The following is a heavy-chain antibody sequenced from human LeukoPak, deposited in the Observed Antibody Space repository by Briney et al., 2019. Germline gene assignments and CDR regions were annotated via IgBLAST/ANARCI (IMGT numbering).Heavy chain of an antibody. CDR3: AREGSGSYSLGGWFDP. J-gene: IGHJ5*02. Sequence: GGSLRLSCAASGFTFSSYAMSWVRQAPGKGLEWVAVISYDGSNKYYADSVKGRFTISRDNSKNTLYLQMNSLRAEDTAVYYCAREGSGSYSLGGWFDPWGQGTLVTVSS. D-gene: IGHD3-10*01. V-gene: IGHV3-30*04. CDR2: ISYDGSNK. CDR1: GFTFSSYA.